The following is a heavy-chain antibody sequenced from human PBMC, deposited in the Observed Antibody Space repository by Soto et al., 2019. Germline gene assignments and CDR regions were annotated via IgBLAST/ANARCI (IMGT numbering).Heavy chain of an antibody. CDR2: ISGSGGST. CDR3: ARDIVVVPAAIQKYYYYYYGMDV. V-gene: IGHV3-23*01. Sequence: GGSLRLSCAASGFTFSSYAMSWVRQAPGKGLEWVSAISGSGGSTYYADSVKGRFTISRDNSKNTLYLQMNSLRAEDTAVYYCARDIVVVPAAIQKYYYYYYGMDVWGQGTTVTVS. J-gene: IGHJ6*02. CDR1: GFTFSSYA. D-gene: IGHD2-2*02.